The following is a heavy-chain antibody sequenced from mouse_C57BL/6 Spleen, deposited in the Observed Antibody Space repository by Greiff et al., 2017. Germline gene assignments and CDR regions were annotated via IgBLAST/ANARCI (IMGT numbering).Heavy chain of an antibody. V-gene: IGHV5-9*01. CDR3: ARHGYSNYGYFDV. Sequence: EVKVVESGGGLVKPGGSLKLSCAASGFTFSSYTMSWVRQTPEKRLEWVATISGGGGNTYYPDSVKGRFTISRDNAKNTLYLQMSSLRSEDTALYYCARHGYSNYGYFDVWGTGTTVTVSS. D-gene: IGHD2-5*01. J-gene: IGHJ1*03. CDR1: GFTFSSYT. CDR2: ISGGGGNT.